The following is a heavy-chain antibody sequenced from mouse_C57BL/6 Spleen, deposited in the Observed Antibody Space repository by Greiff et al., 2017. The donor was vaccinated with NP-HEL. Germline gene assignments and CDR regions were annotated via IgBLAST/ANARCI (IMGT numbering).Heavy chain of an antibody. J-gene: IGHJ1*03. D-gene: IGHD1-1*01. CDR1: GYTFTSYW. CDR2: IDPSDSYT. V-gene: IGHV1-69*01. Sequence: VQLQQPGAELVMPGASVKLSCKASGYTFTSYWMHWVKQRPGQGLEWIGEIDPSDSYTNYNQKFKGKSTLTVDKSSSTAYMQLSSLTSQDSAFYYCAKSLYYYGSSWYFDVWGTGTTVTVSS. CDR3: AKSLYYYGSSWYFDV.